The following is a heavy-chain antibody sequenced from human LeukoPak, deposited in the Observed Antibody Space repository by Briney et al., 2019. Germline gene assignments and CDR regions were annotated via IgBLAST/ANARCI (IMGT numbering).Heavy chain of an antibody. Sequence: SQTLSLTCTVSGGSISSGGYYWSWIRQHPGTGLKWIGYIYYSGSTYYNPSLKSRVTISVDTSKNQFSLKLSSVTAADTAVYYCARVGYQLRLYWFDPWGQGTLVTVSS. V-gene: IGHV4-31*03. CDR1: GGSISSGGYY. D-gene: IGHD2-2*01. J-gene: IGHJ5*02. CDR3: ARVGYQLRLYWFDP. CDR2: IYYSGST.